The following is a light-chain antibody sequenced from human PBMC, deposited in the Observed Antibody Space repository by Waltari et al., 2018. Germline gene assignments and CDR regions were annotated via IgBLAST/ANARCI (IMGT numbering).Light chain of an antibody. J-gene: IGLJ3*02. CDR2: EDS. V-gene: IGLV6-57*03. CDR3: QSYDGSNPVV. CDR1: SGSIASTY. Sequence: FLLTQPHSVSESPGTTVTLSCTRTSGSIASTYFQWSQQRPGSAPTTVIFEDSQRPSGVPDRFSGSVDISSNSASLTISGLETEDEADYYCQSYDGSNPVVFGGGTKLTVL.